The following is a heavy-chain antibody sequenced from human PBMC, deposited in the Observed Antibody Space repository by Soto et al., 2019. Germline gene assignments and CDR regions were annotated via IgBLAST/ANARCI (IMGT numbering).Heavy chain of an antibody. CDR3: ARDNYYYYYYGMDV. V-gene: IGHV1-69*06. CDR2: IIPIFGTA. D-gene: IGHD4-4*01. J-gene: IGHJ6*02. CDR1: GGTFSSYA. Sequence: ASVKVSCKASGGTFSSYAISWVRQAPGQGLEWMGGIIPIFGTANYAQKFQGRVTITADKSTSTAYMELSSLRSEDTAVYYCARDNYYYYYYGMDVWGQGTTVTVSS.